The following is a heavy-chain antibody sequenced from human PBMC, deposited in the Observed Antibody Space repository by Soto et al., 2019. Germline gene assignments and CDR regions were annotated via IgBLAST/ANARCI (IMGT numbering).Heavy chain of an antibody. CDR3: AHRLARNPISGSSGPNTYYFDY. Sequence: SGPTLVKPTQPLTLTCTFSGFSLSTSGVGVGWIRQPPGKALEWLALIYWNDDKRYSPSLKGRLTITKDTSKNQVVLTMTNMDPVDTATYYCAHRLARNPISGSSGPNTYYFDYWGQGTLVTVSS. V-gene: IGHV2-5*01. J-gene: IGHJ4*02. CDR2: IYWNDDK. CDR1: GFSLSTSGVG. D-gene: IGHD6-13*01.